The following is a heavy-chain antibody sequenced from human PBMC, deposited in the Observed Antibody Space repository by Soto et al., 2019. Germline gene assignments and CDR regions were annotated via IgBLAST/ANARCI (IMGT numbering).Heavy chain of an antibody. CDR3: AKGTYDSSGYYTAPDY. CDR2: ITWSSGYI. V-gene: IGHV3-9*01. D-gene: IGHD3-22*01. Sequence: EVQLVESGGGLVQPGRSLRLSCAASGFSFDDYAMHWVRQAPGRGLEWVSGITWSSGYIGYADSVKGRFTISKDNAKNSLYLKMNSLRPEDTAVYYCAKGTYDSSGYYTAPDYWDQGTLVTVSS. CDR1: GFSFDDYA. J-gene: IGHJ4*02.